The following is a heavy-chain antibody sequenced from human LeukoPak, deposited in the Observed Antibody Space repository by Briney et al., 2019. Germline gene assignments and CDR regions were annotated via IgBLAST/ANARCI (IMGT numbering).Heavy chain of an antibody. CDR3: ARVGRDGDYYYYGMDV. CDR2: ISAYNGNT. V-gene: IGHV1-18*01. J-gene: IGHJ6*02. CDR1: GYTFTSYG. Sequence: ASVKVSCKASGYTFTSYGISWVRQAPGQGLEWMGWISAYNGNTNYAQKLQGRVTMTTDTSTSTAYMELRSLRSDDTAVYYCARVGRDGDYYYYGMDVWGQGTTVTVSS. D-gene: IGHD4-17*01.